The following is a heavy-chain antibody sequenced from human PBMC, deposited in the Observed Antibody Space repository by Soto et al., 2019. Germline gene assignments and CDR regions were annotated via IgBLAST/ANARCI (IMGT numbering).Heavy chain of an antibody. Sequence: EVKLVESGGALVQPGGSLRLSCTASGFDFSGSEMNWFRQAAGKGLEWVAYITGIGGVTFHADSVKGRFSISRDNAKNSLFLDMSDLTADDTGVYYCAKIAPFILASPFWGQGTLVTVSS. CDR1: GFDFSGSE. D-gene: IGHD2-21*01. V-gene: IGHV3-48*03. CDR2: ITGIGGVT. J-gene: IGHJ4*02. CDR3: AKIAPFILASPF.